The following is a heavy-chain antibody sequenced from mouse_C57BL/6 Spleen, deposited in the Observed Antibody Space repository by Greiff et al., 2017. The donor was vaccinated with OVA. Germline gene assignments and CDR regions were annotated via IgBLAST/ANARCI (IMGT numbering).Heavy chain of an antibody. D-gene: IGHD2-4*01. Sequence: EVQLVESGGGLVQPGGSLKLSCAASGFTFSDYGMAWVRQAPRKGPEWVAFISNLAYSIYYADTVTGRFTISRENAKNTLYLEVSNLRSEDTAMYYCARHGDYDGFDYWGQGTTLTVSS. CDR1: GFTFSDYG. V-gene: IGHV5-15*01. J-gene: IGHJ2*01. CDR3: ARHGDYDGFDY. CDR2: ISNLAYSI.